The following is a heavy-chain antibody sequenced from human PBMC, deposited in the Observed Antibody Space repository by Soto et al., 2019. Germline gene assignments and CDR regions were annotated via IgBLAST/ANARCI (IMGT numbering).Heavy chain of an antibody. D-gene: IGHD5-12*01. V-gene: IGHV4-39*01. Sequence: SETLSLTCTVSGGSISSSSYYWGWIRQPPGKGLEWIGSIYYSGSTYYNPSLKSRVTISVDTSKNQFSPKLSSVTAADTAVYYCARQVEMATNGAFDIWGQGTMVTVSS. CDR3: ARQVEMATNGAFDI. J-gene: IGHJ3*02. CDR1: GGSISSSSYY. CDR2: IYYSGST.